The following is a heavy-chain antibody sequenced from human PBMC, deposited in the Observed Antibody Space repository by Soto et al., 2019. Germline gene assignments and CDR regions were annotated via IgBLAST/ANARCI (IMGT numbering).Heavy chain of an antibody. D-gene: IGHD6-19*01. V-gene: IGHV4-39*01. CDR3: GRKTPVAGKE. CDR2: IYYSGSS. CDR1: GGSIGSNNYY. J-gene: IGHJ4*02. Sequence: HLQLQESGPGLVRPSETLSLTCTVSGGSIGSNNYYWAWIRQPPGTGLEWIGSIYYSGSSYYNPSRRSRVSISVDTGNNQFSLNLNSVTAADTDQYSCGRKTPVAGKEWGQGTPVTVTA.